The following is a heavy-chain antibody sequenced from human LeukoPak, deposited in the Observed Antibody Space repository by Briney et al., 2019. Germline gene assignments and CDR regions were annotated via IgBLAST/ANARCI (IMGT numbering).Heavy chain of an antibody. V-gene: IGHV3-48*04. CDR1: GFTFSSYS. CDR3: AKDLSPLYYYYGMDV. J-gene: IGHJ6*02. CDR2: ISSSSSTI. Sequence: GGSLRLSCAASGFTFSSYSMNWVRQAPGKGLEWVSYISSSSSTIYYADSVKGRFTNSRDNAKNTLYLQMNSLRAEDTAVYYCAKDLSPLYYYYGMDVWGQGTTVTVSS.